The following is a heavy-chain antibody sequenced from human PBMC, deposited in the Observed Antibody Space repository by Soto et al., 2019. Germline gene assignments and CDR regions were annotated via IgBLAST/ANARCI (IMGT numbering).Heavy chain of an antibody. V-gene: IGHV4-34*01. Sequence: PSETLSLTCAVYGGSFSGYYWSWIRQPPGKGLEWIGEINHSGSTNYNPSLKSRVTISVDTSKNQLSLKLSSVTAADTAVYYCARGVQDFWSGYSGESSNWLDSWGQGTLV. CDR2: INHSGST. J-gene: IGHJ5*01. D-gene: IGHD3-3*01. CDR1: GGSFSGYY. CDR3: ARGVQDFWSGYSGESSNWLDS.